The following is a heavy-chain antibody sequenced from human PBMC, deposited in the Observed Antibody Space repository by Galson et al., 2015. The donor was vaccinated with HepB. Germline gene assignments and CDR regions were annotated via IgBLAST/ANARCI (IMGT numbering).Heavy chain of an antibody. V-gene: IGHV1-18*01. CDR2: ISAYNRDT. D-gene: IGHD3-22*01. CDR3: AITWGNYYDSSGYYKY. CDR1: GYTFTSYG. J-gene: IGHJ4*02. Sequence: SVKVSCKASGYTFTSYGIIWVRQAPGQGLEWMGWISAYNRDTNYAQKFQGRVTMATDTSTSTAYMELRSLRSDDTAVYYCAITWGNYYDSSGYYKYRGQGTLVTVSS.